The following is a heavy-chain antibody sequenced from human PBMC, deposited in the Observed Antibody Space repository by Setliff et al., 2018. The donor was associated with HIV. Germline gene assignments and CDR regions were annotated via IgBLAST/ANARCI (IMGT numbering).Heavy chain of an antibody. CDR3: ARGAWDSSGYYYWFDP. D-gene: IGHD3-22*01. CDR2: IPHNGGT. V-gene: IGHV4-38-2*01. CDR1: GYSIGSGSF. J-gene: IGHJ5*02. Sequence: SETLSLTCAVSGYSIGSGSFWGWIRQPPGKGLEWIATIPHNGGTYYNPDPSLTGRVTISVDTSKNQFSLKLAFVTAADTAVYYCARGAWDSSGYYYWFDPWGQGTLVTVSS.